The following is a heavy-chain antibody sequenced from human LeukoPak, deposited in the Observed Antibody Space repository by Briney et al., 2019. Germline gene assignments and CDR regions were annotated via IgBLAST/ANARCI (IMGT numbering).Heavy chain of an antibody. D-gene: IGHD5-18*01. J-gene: IGHJ4*02. CDR1: GFTFSSYS. Sequence: GGSLRLSCAASGFTFSSYSMNWVRQAPGKGLGWVSSISSSSSYIYYADSVKGRSTISRDNAKNSLYLQMNSLRAEDTAVYYCARDQESGVQLWLEDYWGQGTLVTVSS. CDR3: ARDQESGVQLWLEDY. V-gene: IGHV3-21*01. CDR2: ISSSSSYI.